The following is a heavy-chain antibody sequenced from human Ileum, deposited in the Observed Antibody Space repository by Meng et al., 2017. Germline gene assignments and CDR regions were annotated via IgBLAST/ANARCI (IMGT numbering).Heavy chain of an antibody. CDR2: IYYSGSI. CDR3: ARDSGWFDR. Sequence: QVQLQESGPGLGGPSETLSLTCTCSGGSVSSGLYYWSWIRQPPGKGLEWIGYIYYSGSINYNPSLKSRVTISVDTSKNQFSLNLSSVTAADTAVYYCARDSGWFDRWGQGTLVTVSS. J-gene: IGHJ5*02. V-gene: IGHV4-61*01. CDR1: GGSVSSGLYY.